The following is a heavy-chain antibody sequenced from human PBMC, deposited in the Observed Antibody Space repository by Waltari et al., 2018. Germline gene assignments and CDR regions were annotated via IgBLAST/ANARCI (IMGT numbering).Heavy chain of an antibody. CDR3: ARVREQNNDFWNGYSFYFDH. V-gene: IGHV3-11*01. Sequence: QVQLVESGGGLVNPAGSLRLSCAASGFSFSDSFMTWIRQSPGKGLEWVAYISSRDDIIYHADSVRGRFTISRDSAKNSLFLQMKGLRAEDTAVYYCARVREQNNDFWNGYSFYFDHWGQGALVTVSS. J-gene: IGHJ4*02. CDR1: GFSFSDSF. CDR2: ISSRDDII. D-gene: IGHD3-3*01.